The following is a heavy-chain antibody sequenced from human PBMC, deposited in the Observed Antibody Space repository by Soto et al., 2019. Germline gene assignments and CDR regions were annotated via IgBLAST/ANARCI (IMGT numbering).Heavy chain of an antibody. CDR3: ARDAPGVAPY. CDR1: GSSNNSGHCF. J-gene: IGHJ4*02. D-gene: IGHD2-15*01. Sequence: SETLSLTCTVSGSSNNSGHCFWNWIRQHPEKGLEWIGYINYRGSTFYNPSLKSRIIISVDTSKNQFSLSLSSVTAADTAVYYCARDAPGVAPYWGQGTLVTVSS. CDR2: INYRGST. V-gene: IGHV4-31*03.